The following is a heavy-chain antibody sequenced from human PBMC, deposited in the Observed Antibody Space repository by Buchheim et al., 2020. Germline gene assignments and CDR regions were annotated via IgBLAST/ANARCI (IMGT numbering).Heavy chain of an antibody. Sequence: QVQLVESGGGVVQPGRSLRLSCAASGFTFSSYGMHWVRQAPGKGVEWVAFIRYDGSNKYYADSVKGRFTISRANSKNTQYFQMNSLRAEDTAVYYCAKEDNGSGWWPGYYGMDVWGQGTT. J-gene: IGHJ6*02. CDR3: AKEDNGSGWWPGYYGMDV. CDR2: IRYDGSNK. V-gene: IGHV3-30*02. D-gene: IGHD6-19*01. CDR1: GFTFSSYG.